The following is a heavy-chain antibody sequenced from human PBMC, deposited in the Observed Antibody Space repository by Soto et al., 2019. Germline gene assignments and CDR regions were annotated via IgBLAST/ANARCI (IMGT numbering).Heavy chain of an antibody. D-gene: IGHD3-3*01. CDR1: GFAFTNSA. J-gene: IGHJ4*02. Sequence: QMQLVQSGPEVKKPGTSVKVSCKASGFAFTNSAVQRVRQARGQRLEWIGRIVVGSGKSDSAQKFQERVTITRDMATTTAYMELSSLRYVDTGVYYCAAVPYYGVGRDYFVYWGQVTLVTVSS. CDR2: IVVGSGKS. V-gene: IGHV1-58*01. CDR3: AAVPYYGVGRDYFVY.